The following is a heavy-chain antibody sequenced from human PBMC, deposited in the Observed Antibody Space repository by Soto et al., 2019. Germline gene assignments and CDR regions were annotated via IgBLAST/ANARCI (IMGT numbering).Heavy chain of an antibody. Sequence: QVQLVQSGAEVKKPGSSVKVSCKASGGTFSSYTISWVRQAPGQGLEWMVRIIPILGIANYAQKFQGRVTITADKSTSTAYMELSSLRSEDTAVYYCARDLMGRYCSGGSCYSGTDYWGQGTLVTVSS. J-gene: IGHJ4*02. CDR1: GGTFSSYT. V-gene: IGHV1-69*08. CDR2: IIPILGIA. D-gene: IGHD2-15*01. CDR3: ARDLMGRYCSGGSCYSGTDY.